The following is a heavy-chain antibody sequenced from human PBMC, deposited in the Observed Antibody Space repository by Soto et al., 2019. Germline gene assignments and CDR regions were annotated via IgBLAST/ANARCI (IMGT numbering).Heavy chain of an antibody. CDR3: AREFPYYDIQMAPWFDP. CDR2: IYPGDSDT. Sequence: GESLKISCKGSGYSFTSYWIGWVRQMPGKALEWMGIIYPGDSDTRYSPSFQGQVTISADKSISTAYLQWSSLKASDTAMYYCAREFPYYDIQMAPWFDPWGQGTLVTVS. D-gene: IGHD3-9*01. V-gene: IGHV5-51*01. J-gene: IGHJ5*02. CDR1: GYSFTSYW.